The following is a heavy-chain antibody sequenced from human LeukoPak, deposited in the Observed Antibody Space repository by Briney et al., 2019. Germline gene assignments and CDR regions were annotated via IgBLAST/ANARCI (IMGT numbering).Heavy chain of an antibody. D-gene: IGHD3-3*01. CDR3: ASRVAFDI. Sequence: GGSLRLSCAASGFTFRDYYMSWIRQAPGKGLEWVSYIDGSSSRINYADSVKGRFTISRDNAKNSLFLQMNSLTVEDTAVYYCASRVAFDIWGLGTMVTVSS. V-gene: IGHV3-11*01. J-gene: IGHJ3*02. CDR2: IDGSSSRI. CDR1: GFTFRDYY.